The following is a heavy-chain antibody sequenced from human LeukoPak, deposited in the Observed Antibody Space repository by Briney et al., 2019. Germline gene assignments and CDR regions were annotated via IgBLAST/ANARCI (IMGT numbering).Heavy chain of an antibody. Sequence: PSETLSLTCAVYGGSFSGYYWSWIRHPPGKGLEWIGEIKHSGSTNYNPSLKSRVTISVNTSTNQFSLKLSSVTAADTAVYYCARLDRYYYDSSGYDYWDQGTLVTVSS. J-gene: IGHJ4*02. V-gene: IGHV4-34*01. CDR2: IKHSGST. CDR3: ARLDRYYYDSSGYDY. CDR1: GGSFSGYY. D-gene: IGHD3-22*01.